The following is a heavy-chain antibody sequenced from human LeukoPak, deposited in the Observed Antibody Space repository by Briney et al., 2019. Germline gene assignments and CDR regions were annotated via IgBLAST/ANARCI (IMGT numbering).Heavy chain of an antibody. J-gene: IGHJ4*02. Sequence: SETLSLTCTVSGGSISSYYWSWIRQPPGKGLEWIGYIYTNGSTNYNPSLKSRVTISVDTSKNQFSLKLSSVTAADTAVYYCARHSFYGDYYFDYWGQGTLVTVS. D-gene: IGHD4-17*01. CDR2: IYTNGST. CDR1: GGSISSYY. V-gene: IGHV4-4*09. CDR3: ARHSFYGDYYFDY.